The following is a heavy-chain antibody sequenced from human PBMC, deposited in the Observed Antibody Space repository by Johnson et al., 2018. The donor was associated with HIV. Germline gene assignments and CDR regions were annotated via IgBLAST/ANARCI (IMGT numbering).Heavy chain of an antibody. CDR3: ARLERLGGLSRVLDM. J-gene: IGHJ3*02. Sequence: QVQLVESGGGLVKPGGSLRLSCAASGFTFNDYYMSWIRQALGKGLEWVSYISYSASSMFYADSLQGRFTISRDNAKNSLYLQMNYLRVEDTAVYYCARLERLGGLSRVLDMWGQGTMVTVSS. CDR2: ISYSASSM. V-gene: IGHV3-11*04. D-gene: IGHD6-19*01. CDR1: GFTFNDYY.